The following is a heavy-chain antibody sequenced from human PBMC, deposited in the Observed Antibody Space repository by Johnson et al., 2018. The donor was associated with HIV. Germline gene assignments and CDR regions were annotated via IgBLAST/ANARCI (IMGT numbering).Heavy chain of an antibody. CDR2: IFSVGDV. Sequence: QVQLVESGGGLVQPGRSLRLSCAASGFTFSSYGMHWVRQAPGKGLEWVSVIFSVGDVYYADSVKGRFTISRDNSKNMVYLHMNSLRPEDTAVYYCARDGRDLVTRGSVDVWGQGTVVTVAS. CDR3: ARDGRDLVTRGSVDV. V-gene: IGHV3-NL1*01. CDR1: GFTFSSYG. J-gene: IGHJ3*01. D-gene: IGHD3-9*01.